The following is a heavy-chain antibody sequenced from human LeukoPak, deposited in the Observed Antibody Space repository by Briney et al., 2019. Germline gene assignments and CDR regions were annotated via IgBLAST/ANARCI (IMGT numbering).Heavy chain of an antibody. CDR1: DGSISNYY. CDR3: ARHLTGSSVCIEY. D-gene: IGHD2-8*02. J-gene: IGHJ4*02. Sequence: SETLSLTWTVSDGSISNYYWSWIRQPPGKGLEWIGYIYTSGSTNYNPSLKSRVTISVDTSKNQFSLKLSSVTAADTAVYYCARHLTGSSVCIEYWGQGTLVTVSS. V-gene: IGHV4-4*09. CDR2: IYTSGST.